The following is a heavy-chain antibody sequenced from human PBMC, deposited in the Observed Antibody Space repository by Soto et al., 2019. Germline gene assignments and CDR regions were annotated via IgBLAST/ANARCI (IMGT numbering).Heavy chain of an antibody. CDR3: ASSPPRGWYYFDY. CDR2: IYYSGST. CDR1: GGSISSYY. Sequence: SETLSLTCTVSGGSISSYYWSWIRQSPGKGLEWIGYIYYSGSTNYNPSLKSRVTISVDTSKNQFSLKLSSVTAADTAVYYCASSPPRGWYYFDYWGQGTLVTVSS. J-gene: IGHJ4*02. D-gene: IGHD6-19*01. V-gene: IGHV4-59*01.